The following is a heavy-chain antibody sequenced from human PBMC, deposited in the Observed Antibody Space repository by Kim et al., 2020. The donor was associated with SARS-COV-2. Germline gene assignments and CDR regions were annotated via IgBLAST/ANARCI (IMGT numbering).Heavy chain of an antibody. V-gene: IGHV3-48*02. CDR3: ARGIAVAGTLLRS. D-gene: IGHD6-19*01. Sequence: YADSVKGRFTISRDNAKNSLYLQMNSLRDEDTAVYYCARGIAVAGTLLRSWGQGTLVTVSS. J-gene: IGHJ5*02.